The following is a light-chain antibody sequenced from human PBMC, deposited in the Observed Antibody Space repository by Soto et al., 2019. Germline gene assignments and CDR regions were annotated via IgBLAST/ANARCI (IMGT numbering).Light chain of an antibody. CDR1: SSDVGGYNY. Sequence: QSVLTQPPSASGSPGQSVAISCTGTSSDVGGYNYVSWYQQHPGKAPKLMIYEVSKRPSGVPDRFSGSKSGNTASLTVSGLQAEDEADYYCSSYAGSSNVFGTGTK. J-gene: IGLJ1*01. CDR3: SSYAGSSNV. CDR2: EVS. V-gene: IGLV2-8*01.